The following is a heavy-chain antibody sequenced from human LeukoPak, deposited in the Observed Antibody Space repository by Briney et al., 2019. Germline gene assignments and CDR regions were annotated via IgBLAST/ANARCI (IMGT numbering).Heavy chain of an antibody. Sequence: GRSLRLSCAASDFTFSNYGMHWVRQAPGKGLEWVAVILYDGNNKHYAESVKGRFTISRDNSNNMLYLQMNSLRPEDTAVYYCAKDRLFGSGLNGPHYYYGMDVWGQGTTVTVSS. D-gene: IGHD1-26*01. CDR2: ILYDGNNK. J-gene: IGHJ6*02. V-gene: IGHV3-30*18. CDR3: AKDRLFGSGLNGPHYYYGMDV. CDR1: DFTFSNYG.